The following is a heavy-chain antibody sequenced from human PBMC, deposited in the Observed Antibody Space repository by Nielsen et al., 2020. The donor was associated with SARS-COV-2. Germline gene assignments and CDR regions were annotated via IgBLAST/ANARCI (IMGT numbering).Heavy chain of an antibody. CDR3: AKSNVVRGIIGYYFEY. V-gene: IGHV3-30*02. Sequence: DSVKGRFTISRDNFKNTLYLQMNSLRTEGTAVYYCAKSNVVRGIIGYYFEYWGRGTAVNVSS. D-gene: IGHD3-10*01. J-gene: IGHJ4*02.